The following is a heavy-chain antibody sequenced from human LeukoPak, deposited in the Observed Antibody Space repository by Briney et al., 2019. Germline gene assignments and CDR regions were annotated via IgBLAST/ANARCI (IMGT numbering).Heavy chain of an antibody. Sequence: GGSLRLSCAASGFTFSSYWMSWVRQAPGKGLEWVANVKQDGSEKYYVDSVKGRFTISRDNAKNSLYLQMNSLRAEDTAVYYCARDGRMATTDTEQFDYWGQGTLVTVSS. J-gene: IGHJ4*02. CDR3: ARDGRMATTDTEQFDY. CDR1: GFTFSSYW. D-gene: IGHD5-24*01. CDR2: VKQDGSEK. V-gene: IGHV3-7*01.